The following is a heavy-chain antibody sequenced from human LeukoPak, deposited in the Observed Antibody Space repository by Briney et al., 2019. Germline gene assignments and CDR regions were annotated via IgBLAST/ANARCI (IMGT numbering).Heavy chain of an antibody. V-gene: IGHV4-34*01. Sequence: PSQTLSLTCAVYGGSFSGYYWSWIRQPPGKGLEWIGEINHSGSTNYNPSLKSRVTISVDTSKNQFSLKLSSVTAADTAVYYCARGRWYSGSYHDAFDIWGQGTMVTVSS. J-gene: IGHJ3*02. CDR3: ARGRWYSGSYHDAFDI. CDR1: GGSFSGYY. CDR2: INHSGST. D-gene: IGHD1-26*01.